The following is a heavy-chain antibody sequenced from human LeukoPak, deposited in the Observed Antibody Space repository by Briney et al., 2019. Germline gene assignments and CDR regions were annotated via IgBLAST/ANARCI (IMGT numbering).Heavy chain of an antibody. V-gene: IGHV3-23*01. CDR3: AKDAKPYYYDSSGYYYAGAFDI. D-gene: IGHD3-22*01. Sequence: GGSLRLSCAASGFTFSTYAMSWVRQAPGKGLEWVSATSGGGDSTWYGDSVKGRFTISRDNSKNTLYLQMNSLRAEDTAVYYCAKDAKPYYYDSSGYYYAGAFDIWGQGTMVTVSS. J-gene: IGHJ3*02. CDR1: GFTFSTYA. CDR2: TSGGGDST.